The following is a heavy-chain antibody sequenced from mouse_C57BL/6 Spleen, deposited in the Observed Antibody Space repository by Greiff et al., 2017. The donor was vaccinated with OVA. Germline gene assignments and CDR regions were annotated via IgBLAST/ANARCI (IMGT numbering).Heavy chain of an antibody. CDR1: GYTFTSYK. D-gene: IGHD2-13*01. J-gene: IGHJ3*01. Sequence: QVQLQQSGPELVKPGASVKLSCKASGYTFTSYKMHWVKQRPGQGLEWIGMIHPNSGSTNYNEKFKSKATLTVDKSSSTAYMQLSSLTSEDSAVYYCARFGLGETWFAYWGQGTLVTVSA. CDR2: IHPNSGST. CDR3: ARFGLGETWFAY. V-gene: IGHV1-64*01.